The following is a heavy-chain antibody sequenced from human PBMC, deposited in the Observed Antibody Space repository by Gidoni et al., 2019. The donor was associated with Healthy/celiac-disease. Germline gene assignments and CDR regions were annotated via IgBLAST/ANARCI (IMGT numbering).Heavy chain of an antibody. D-gene: IGHD2-21*01. CDR3: ARSFRAYCGGDCYSPFDY. V-gene: IGHV1-3*01. J-gene: IGHJ4*02. CDR2: IYAGNGTT. CDR1: GYTFTSYA. Sequence: QVQLVQSGAEVKKPGASVKVSCKASGYTFTSYALHWVRQAPGQRLEWMGWIYAGNGTTKYSQKFQGRVTIARDTSASTAYMELSSLRSEDTAVYYCARSFRAYCGGDCYSPFDYWGQGTLVTVSS.